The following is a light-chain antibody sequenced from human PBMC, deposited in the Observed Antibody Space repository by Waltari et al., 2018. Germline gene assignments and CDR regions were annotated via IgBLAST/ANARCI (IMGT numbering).Light chain of an antibody. CDR2: KAS. CDR3: HQYYSPPYS. J-gene: IGKJ2*03. Sequence: DIQMTQAPSSLSASVGDRVTITCRASQGISSWVAWYQQKPGKAPTLLIYKASSLQSVVPSRFGGSGSGTDFTLTISSLQPEDFSTYYCHQYYSPPYSFGQGTKVAIK. CDR1: QGISSW. V-gene: IGKV1-12*02.